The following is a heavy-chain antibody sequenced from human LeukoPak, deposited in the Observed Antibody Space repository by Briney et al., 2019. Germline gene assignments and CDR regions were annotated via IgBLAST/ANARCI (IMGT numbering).Heavy chain of an antibody. CDR2: INHSGST. CDR1: GGSFSGYY. V-gene: IGHV4-34*01. CDR3: ARGGDIVVVAAATGAFDI. Sequence: SETLSLTCAVYGGSFSGYYWSWIRQPPGKGLEWIGEINHSGSTNYNPSLKSRVTISVDTSKNQFSLKLSSVTAADTAVYYCARGGDIVVVAAATGAFDIWGQGTMVTASS. D-gene: IGHD2-15*01. J-gene: IGHJ3*02.